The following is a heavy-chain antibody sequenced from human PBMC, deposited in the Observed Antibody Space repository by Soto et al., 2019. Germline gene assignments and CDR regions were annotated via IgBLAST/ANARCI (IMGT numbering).Heavy chain of an antibody. J-gene: IGHJ4*02. CDR2: ISSSSSYI. D-gene: IGHD3-22*01. CDR3: ARVQYYYDSRRDVYDY. CDR1: GFTFSSYS. Sequence: PGGSLKLSCAASGFTFSSYSMNWVRQAPGKGLEWVSSISSSSSYIYYADSVKGRFTISRDNAKNSLYLQMNSLRAEDTAVYYCARVQYYYDSRRDVYDYCGQRTLVTGSS. V-gene: IGHV3-21*01.